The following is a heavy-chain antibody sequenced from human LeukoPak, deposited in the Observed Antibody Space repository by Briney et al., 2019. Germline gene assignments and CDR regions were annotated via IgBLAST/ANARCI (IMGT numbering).Heavy chain of an antibody. J-gene: IGHJ4*02. V-gene: IGHV3-11*04. D-gene: IGHD5-18*01. CDR3: ARGVTNTAMIIGVYFDY. Sequence: GGSLRLSCAASGFTFSDHYMSWIRQAPGKGLEWVSYIRSSGGAIYYADSVKGRFTISRDNAKNSLYLQMNSLRAEDTAVYYCARGVTNTAMIIGVYFDYWGQGTLVTVSS. CDR2: IRSSGGAI. CDR1: GFTFSDHY.